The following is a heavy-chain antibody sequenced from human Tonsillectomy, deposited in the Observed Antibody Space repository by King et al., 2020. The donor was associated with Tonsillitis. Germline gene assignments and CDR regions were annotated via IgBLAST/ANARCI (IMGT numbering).Heavy chain of an antibody. CDR2: ICSSSSYI. CDR3: AREGMYYYDSSLPNWFDP. D-gene: IGHD3-22*01. V-gene: IGHV3-21*01. Sequence: VQLVESGGGLVKPGGSLRLSCAASGFTFSSYSMNWVRQAPGKGLEWVSSICSSSSYIYYADSVKGRFTISRDNAKNSLYLQMNSLRAEDTAVYYCAREGMYYYDSSLPNWFDPWGQGTLVTVSS. J-gene: IGHJ5*02. CDR1: GFTFSSYS.